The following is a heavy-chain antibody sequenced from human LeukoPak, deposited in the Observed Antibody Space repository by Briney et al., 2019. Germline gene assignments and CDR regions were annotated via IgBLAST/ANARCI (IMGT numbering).Heavy chain of an antibody. V-gene: IGHV3-21*01. CDR1: GFTVSYNF. CDR3: ARLTVAGTGAFDI. J-gene: IGHJ3*02. CDR2: ISSSSSYI. Sequence: GGSLRLSCAASGFTVSYNFMSWVRQAPGKGLEWVSSISSSSSYIYYADSVKGRFTISRDNAKNSLYLQMNSLRAEDTAVYYCARLTVAGTGAFDIWGQGTMVTVSS. D-gene: IGHD6-19*01.